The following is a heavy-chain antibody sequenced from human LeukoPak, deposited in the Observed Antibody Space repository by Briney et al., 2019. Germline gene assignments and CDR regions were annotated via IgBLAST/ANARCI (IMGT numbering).Heavy chain of an antibody. Sequence: PGESLNISCKGSGNRFASYSIAWAPQMPGKDLEWMQIIYPVDSDTRYRPSFQGQATITADKSISSAYLQWNTLKASDTAMYYCARRIAGSGSDYWGQGTLVTVSS. J-gene: IGHJ4*02. CDR1: GNRFASYS. V-gene: IGHV5-51*01. D-gene: IGHD6-13*01. CDR3: ARRIAGSGSDY. CDR2: IYPVDSDT.